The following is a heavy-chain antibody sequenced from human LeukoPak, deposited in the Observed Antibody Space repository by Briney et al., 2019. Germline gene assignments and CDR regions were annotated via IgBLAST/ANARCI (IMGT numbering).Heavy chain of an antibody. V-gene: IGHV4-39*01. J-gene: IGHJ4*02. D-gene: IGHD2-2*02. CDR2: IYYSGST. Sequence: SETLSLTCTVSGGSISSSSYYWGWIRQPPGKGLEWIGSIYYSGSTYYNPSLKSRVTISVDTSKNQFSLKLSSVTAADTAVYYCARHGHCSSTSCYSLGTINPIDNWGQGALVTVSS. CDR3: ARHGHCSSTSCYSLGTINPIDN. CDR1: GGSISSSSYY.